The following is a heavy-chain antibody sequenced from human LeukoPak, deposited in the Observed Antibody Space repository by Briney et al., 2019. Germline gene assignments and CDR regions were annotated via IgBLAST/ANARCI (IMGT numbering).Heavy chain of an antibody. Sequence: PGGSLRLSCAASGFTFSSYGMSWVRQAPGKGLEWVSVIYSGGSTYYADSVKGRFTISRDNSKNTLYLQMNSLRAEDTAVYYCARENDSSGTTLDYWGQGTLVTVSS. V-gene: IGHV3-66*01. CDR1: GFTFSSYG. D-gene: IGHD3-22*01. CDR3: ARENDSSGTTLDY. CDR2: IYSGGST. J-gene: IGHJ4*02.